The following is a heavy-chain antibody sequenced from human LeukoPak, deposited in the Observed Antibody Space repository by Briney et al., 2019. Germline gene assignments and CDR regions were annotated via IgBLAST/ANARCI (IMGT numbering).Heavy chain of an antibody. CDR1: GYTFTSYG. Sequence: ASVKVSCKTSGYTFTSYGISWVRQAPGQGLEWMGWINPNSGGTNYAQKFQGWVTMTRDTSISTAYMELSRLRSDDTAVYYCARVSGIAAAGTLYGMDVWGQGTTVTVSS. D-gene: IGHD6-13*01. CDR3: ARVSGIAAAGTLYGMDV. V-gene: IGHV1-2*04. CDR2: INPNSGGT. J-gene: IGHJ6*02.